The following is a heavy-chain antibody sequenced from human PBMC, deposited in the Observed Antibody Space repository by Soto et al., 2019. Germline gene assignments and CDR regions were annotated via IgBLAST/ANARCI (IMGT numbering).Heavy chain of an antibody. V-gene: IGHV3-15*07. D-gene: IGHD3-9*01. Sequence: PGGSLRLSCAASGFTFSNAWMNWVRQAPGKGLEWVGRIKSKTDGGTTDYAAPVKGRFTISRDDSKNTLYLQMNSLKTEDTAVYYCTTLTETYYDILTGYSDAFDIWGQGTMVTVSS. CDR1: GFTFSNAW. CDR3: TTLTETYYDILTGYSDAFDI. J-gene: IGHJ3*02. CDR2: IKSKTDGGTT.